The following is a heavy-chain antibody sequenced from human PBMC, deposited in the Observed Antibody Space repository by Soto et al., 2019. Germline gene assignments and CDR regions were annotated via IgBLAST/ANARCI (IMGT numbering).Heavy chain of an antibody. CDR1: GGSISSGGYY. J-gene: IGHJ4*02. CDR3: ARDPPGDGGHTFDY. CDR2: IYYSGTTT. D-gene: IGHD3-10*01. V-gene: IGHV4-61*08. Sequence: SETLSLTCTVSGGSISSGGYYWSWIRQHPGKGLEWIGYIYYSGTTTNYNPSLKDRLTMSVDTSKNQFSLKLSSVTAADTAVYYCARDPPGDGGHTFDYWGQGTLVTVSS.